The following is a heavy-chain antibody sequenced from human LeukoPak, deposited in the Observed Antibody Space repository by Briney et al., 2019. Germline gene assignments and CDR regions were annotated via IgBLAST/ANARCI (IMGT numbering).Heavy chain of an antibody. V-gene: IGHV1-69*13. CDR2: IIPIFGTA. CDR3: ARSNGDYYYYYMDV. J-gene: IGHJ6*03. CDR1: GGTFSSYA. Sequence: SVKVSCKASGGTFSSYAISWVRQAPGQGLEWMGGIIPIFGTANYAQKFQGRVTITADESTSTAYMELSSLRPEDTAVYYCARSNGDYYYYYMDVWGKGTTVTVSS. D-gene: IGHD4-17*01.